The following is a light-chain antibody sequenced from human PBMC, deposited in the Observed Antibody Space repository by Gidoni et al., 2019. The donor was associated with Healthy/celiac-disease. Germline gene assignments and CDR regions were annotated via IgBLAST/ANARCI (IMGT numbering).Light chain of an antibody. CDR3: AAWDDSLNGRWV. Sequence: SVLTRPPSASGTPGQRVTISCSGSSSNIGSNTVNWYQQLPGTATKLLIYSNNQRPSGVPDRFSGSKSGTSASLAISGLQSEDEADYYCAAWDDSLNGRWVFGGGTKLTVL. V-gene: IGLV1-44*01. CDR1: SSNIGSNT. CDR2: SNN. J-gene: IGLJ3*02.